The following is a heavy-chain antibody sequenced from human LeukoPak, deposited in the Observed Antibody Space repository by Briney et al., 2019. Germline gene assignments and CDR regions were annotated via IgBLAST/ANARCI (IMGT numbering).Heavy chain of an antibody. D-gene: IGHD3-3*01. CDR2: ISAYNGNQ. Sequence: ASVKVSCKASGYTFTSYGISWVRQAPGQGLEWMGWISAYNGNQNYAQKLQGRVTMTTDTSTSTAYMELRSLRSDDTAVYYCARAYYDFWSGYYTHYYYYYGMDVWGQGTTVTVSS. J-gene: IGHJ6*02. CDR3: ARAYYDFWSGYYTHYYYYYGMDV. V-gene: IGHV1-18*01. CDR1: GYTFTSYG.